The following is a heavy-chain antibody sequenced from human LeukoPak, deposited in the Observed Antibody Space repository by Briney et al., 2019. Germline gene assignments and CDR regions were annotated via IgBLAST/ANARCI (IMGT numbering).Heavy chain of an antibody. J-gene: IGHJ4*02. D-gene: IGHD1-26*01. CDR1: GFTFSSYS. Sequence: GGSLRLSCAASGFTFSSYSMNCLRRATGKGLEWFSSIGSSSNSIYYTDSVKGRFTISRDNAKNSLYLQMNSLRAEDTAVYYCARELPTEAFDYWGQGTLVTVSS. CDR3: ARELPTEAFDY. CDR2: IGSSSNSI. V-gene: IGHV3-21*01.